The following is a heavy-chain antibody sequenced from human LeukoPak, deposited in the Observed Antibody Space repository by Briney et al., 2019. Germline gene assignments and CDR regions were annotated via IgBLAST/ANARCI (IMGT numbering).Heavy chain of an antibody. Sequence: GESLKISCKASGYTFTNYWIGWVRQMPGKGLEWMGIIYPGDSDTRYSPSFRGQVIISADKSIRTAYLQWTSLKASDTAMYYCARHGYGDYSTRRSGAEFDYWGQGTLVTVPS. CDR3: ARHGYGDYSTRRSGAEFDY. CDR2: IYPGDSDT. J-gene: IGHJ4*02. D-gene: IGHD4-17*01. CDR1: GYTFTNYW. V-gene: IGHV5-51*01.